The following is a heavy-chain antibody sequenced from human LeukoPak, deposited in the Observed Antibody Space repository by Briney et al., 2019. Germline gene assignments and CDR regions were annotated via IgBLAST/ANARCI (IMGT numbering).Heavy chain of an antibody. CDR2: IHYRETT. CDR1: GGSITSGSHY. Sequence: SETLSLTCTVSGGSITSGSHYWGWIRQPPGKGLEWIGTIHYRETTYSNPSLKSRVSIPIDTSKNQFSLNLSSVTAADTAVFYCASTYFDILTPSYYLDFWGRGTLVTVSS. V-gene: IGHV4-39*01. J-gene: IGHJ4*02. CDR3: ASTYFDILTPSYYLDF. D-gene: IGHD3-9*01.